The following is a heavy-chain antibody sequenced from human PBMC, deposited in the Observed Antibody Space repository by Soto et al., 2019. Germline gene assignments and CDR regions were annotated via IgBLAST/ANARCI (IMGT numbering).Heavy chain of an antibody. D-gene: IGHD4-17*01. Sequence: EVQLLESGGGLVKPGGSLRLSCAASGFTFSSYAMSWVRQAPGKGLEWVSAISGSGGSTYYADSVKGRFTISRDNSKNTLYLQMNSLRAEDTAVYYCAKDDYGGQYYYYGMDVWGQGTTVTVSS. CDR2: ISGSGGST. J-gene: IGHJ6*02. CDR3: AKDDYGGQYYYYGMDV. CDR1: GFTFSSYA. V-gene: IGHV3-23*01.